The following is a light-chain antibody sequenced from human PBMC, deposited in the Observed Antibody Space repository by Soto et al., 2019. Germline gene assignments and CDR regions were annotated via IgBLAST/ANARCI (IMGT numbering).Light chain of an antibody. V-gene: IGKV1-39*01. Sequence: DIQMAQSPSSLPASVGDRVTITCRASQSISTYLNWYQQKPGTAPKLLIHAASSLQGGVPSRFSGRGSETDFTLIISDLQPEDFATYFCQQSYSAPITFGQGTRLKIK. CDR2: AAS. CDR3: QQSYSAPIT. CDR1: QSISTY. J-gene: IGKJ5*01.